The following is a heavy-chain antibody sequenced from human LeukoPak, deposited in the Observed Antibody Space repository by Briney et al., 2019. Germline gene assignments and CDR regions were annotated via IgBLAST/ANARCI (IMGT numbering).Heavy chain of an antibody. CDR3: AKDLHSSGWYYFDY. Sequence: GGSLRLSCAASGFTFSSYWMSWVRQAPGKGLEWVAVISYDGSNKFYTDSVKGRFTISRDNSKNTLYLQMNSLRAEDTAVYYCAKDLHSSGWYYFDYWGQGTLVTVSS. J-gene: IGHJ4*02. V-gene: IGHV3-30*18. CDR2: ISYDGSNK. CDR1: GFTFSSYW. D-gene: IGHD6-19*01.